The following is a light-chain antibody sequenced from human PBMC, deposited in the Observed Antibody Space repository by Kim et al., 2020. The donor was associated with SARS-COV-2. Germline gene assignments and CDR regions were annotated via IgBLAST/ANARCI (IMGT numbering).Light chain of an antibody. J-gene: IGLJ3*02. CDR1: ESGVVVYSY. V-gene: IGLV2-8*01. Sequence: QSVTLSYTGTESGVVVYSYVSWYQQHPGKAPRLMIYEVTKRPSGVPDRFAGSKSGNTASLTVFGLQAEDGADYYCGSYGGRKNVVFGGGTQLTVL. CDR2: EVT. CDR3: GSYGGRKNVV.